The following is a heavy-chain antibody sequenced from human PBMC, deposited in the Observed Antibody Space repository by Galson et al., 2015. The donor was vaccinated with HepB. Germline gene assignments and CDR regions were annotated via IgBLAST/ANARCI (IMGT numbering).Heavy chain of an antibody. CDR3: ARGAVAVDVGDY. D-gene: IGHD6-19*01. Sequence: SLRLSCAASGFTVSSNYMSWVRQAPGKGLEWVSVIYSGGSTYYADSVKGRFTISRDNSKNTLYLQMNSLRAEDTAVYYCARGAVAVDVGDYWGQGTLVTVSS. CDR1: GFTVSSNY. V-gene: IGHV3-66*01. J-gene: IGHJ4*02. CDR2: IYSGGST.